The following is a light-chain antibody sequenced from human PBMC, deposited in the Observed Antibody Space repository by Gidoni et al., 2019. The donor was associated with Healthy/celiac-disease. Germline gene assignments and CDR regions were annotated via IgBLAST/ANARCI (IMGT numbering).Light chain of an antibody. CDR3: QQYNSYSLWT. CDR1: QSISSW. CDR2: KAS. Sequence: DIQMTQSPSTLSASVGDRVTITCRASQSISSWLAWYQQKPGKAPKLLIYKASSLESGVPSRFSGSGSGTEFTLTISSLQPDDFAIYYCQQYNSYSLWTFXQXTKLEIK. J-gene: IGKJ2*02. V-gene: IGKV1-5*03.